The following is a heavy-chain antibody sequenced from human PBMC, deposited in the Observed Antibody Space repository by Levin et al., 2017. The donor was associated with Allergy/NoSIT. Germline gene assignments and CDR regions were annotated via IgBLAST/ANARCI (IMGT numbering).Heavy chain of an antibody. D-gene: IGHD5-12*01. CDR1: GYKFSTYW. J-gene: IGHJ6*03. V-gene: IGHV5-51*01. Sequence: GESLKISCKGSGYKFSTYWIGWVRQIPGKGLEWMGIIYPGDSDTKYSPSFQGQVTISADKSISTAYLQWSSLKASDTAMYYCARHIGSSGYRRMNWYYYYMDVWGKGTTVTVSS. CDR3: ARHIGSSGYRRMNWYYYYMDV. CDR2: IYPGDSDT.